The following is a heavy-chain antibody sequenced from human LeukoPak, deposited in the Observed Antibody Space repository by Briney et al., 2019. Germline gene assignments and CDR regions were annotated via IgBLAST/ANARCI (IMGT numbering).Heavy chain of an antibody. CDR3: ARIRSGVVITSGYFDY. Sequence: PSETLSLTCTVSGGSISSYYWSWIRQPPGKGREWIGYIYTSGSTNYNPSLKSRVTISVNTSKNQFSLKLSSVTAADTAVYYCARIRSGVVITSGYFDYWGQGTLVTVSS. D-gene: IGHD3-22*01. V-gene: IGHV4-4*09. CDR1: GGSISSYY. J-gene: IGHJ4*02. CDR2: IYTSGST.